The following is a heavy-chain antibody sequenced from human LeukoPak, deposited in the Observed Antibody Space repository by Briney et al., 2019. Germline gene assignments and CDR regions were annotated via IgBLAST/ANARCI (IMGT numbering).Heavy chain of an antibody. CDR3: ARGVHYYDSSGYNAFDI. D-gene: IGHD3-22*01. Sequence: PSETLSLTCTVSGGSISSYYWSWIRQPPGKGLEWIGYIYYSGSTNYNPSLKSRVTISVDTSKNQFSLKLSSVTAADTAVYYCARGVHYYDSSGYNAFDIWGQGTVVTVSS. V-gene: IGHV4-59*01. CDR2: IYYSGST. J-gene: IGHJ3*02. CDR1: GGSISSYY.